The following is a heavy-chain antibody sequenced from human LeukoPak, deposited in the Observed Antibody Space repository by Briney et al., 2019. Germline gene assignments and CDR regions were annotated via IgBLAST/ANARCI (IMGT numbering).Heavy chain of an antibody. D-gene: IGHD3-22*01. CDR3: ARETYYYDSSGYWVLDY. CDR2: ISSSSSTI. V-gene: IGHV3-48*01. CDR1: GFTFSSYS. Sequence: GGSLRLSCAASGFTFSSYSMNWVRQAPGKGLEWVSYISSSSSTIYYADSVKGRFTISRDNAKKSLYLQINSLRAEDTAVYYCARETYYYDSSGYWVLDYWGQGTLVTVSS. J-gene: IGHJ4*02.